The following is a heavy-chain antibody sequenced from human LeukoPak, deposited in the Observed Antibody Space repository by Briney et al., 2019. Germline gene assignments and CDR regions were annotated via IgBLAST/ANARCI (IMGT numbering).Heavy chain of an antibody. J-gene: IGHJ4*02. D-gene: IGHD1-1*01. Sequence: SETLSLTCAVYGGSFTDYYLTWIRQPPGKGLEWIGEINHSGSTNYNPSLKSRVTISADMSKNQFSLKLSSVTAADTAVYYCAREDTTGLTDFWGQGTLVTVSS. CDR2: INHSGST. V-gene: IGHV4-34*01. CDR1: GGSFTDYY. CDR3: AREDTTGLTDF.